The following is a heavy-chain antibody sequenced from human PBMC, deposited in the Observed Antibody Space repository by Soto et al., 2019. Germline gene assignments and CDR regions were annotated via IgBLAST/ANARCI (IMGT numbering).Heavy chain of an antibody. CDR1: GFTFYKYA. Sequence: HPGGSLRLSCSASGFTFYKYAMTWVRQAPGKGLEWVSGISTDGGSTNYTDSVKGRFTVSRDNSKNSLFLQMDSLRADDTAVYYCAKWSRYSCASGYCDAYDIWGQGTMVTVSS. J-gene: IGHJ3*02. CDR3: AKWSRYSCASGYCDAYDI. V-gene: IGHV3-23*01. D-gene: IGHD3-10*01. CDR2: ISTDGGST.